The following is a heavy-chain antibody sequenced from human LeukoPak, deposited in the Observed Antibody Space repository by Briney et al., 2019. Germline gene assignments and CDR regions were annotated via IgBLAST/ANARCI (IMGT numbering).Heavy chain of an antibody. D-gene: IGHD2-2*01. CDR1: GGFISSYY. Sequence: SETLSLTCTVSGGFISSYYWSWIRQPPGKGLEWIGYIYYSGSTNYNPSLKSRVTISVDTSKNQFSLKLSSVTAADTAVYYCATLGGYCSSTSCYDYFDYWGQGTRVTVSS. CDR2: IYYSGST. V-gene: IGHV4-59*01. CDR3: ATLGGYCSSTSCYDYFDY. J-gene: IGHJ4*02.